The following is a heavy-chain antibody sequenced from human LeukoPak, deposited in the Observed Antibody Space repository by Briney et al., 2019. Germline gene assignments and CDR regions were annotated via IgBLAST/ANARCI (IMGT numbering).Heavy chain of an antibody. CDR1: GFTFSSYS. CDR3: ARERSGEINDY. J-gene: IGHJ4*02. CDR2: ISSSSSYI. D-gene: IGHD3-3*01. V-gene: IGHV3-21*01. Sequence: GGSLRLSCAAPGFTFSSYSMNWVRQAPGKGLEWVSSISSSSSYIYYADSVKGRFTISRDNAKNSLYLQMNSLRAEDTAVYYCARERSGEINDYWGQGTLVTVSS.